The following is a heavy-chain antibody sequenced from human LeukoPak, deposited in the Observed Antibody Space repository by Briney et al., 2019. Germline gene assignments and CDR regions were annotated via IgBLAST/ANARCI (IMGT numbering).Heavy chain of an antibody. D-gene: IGHD5-12*01. CDR2: IYHSGST. CDR1: GYSISSGYY. Sequence: PSETLSLTCAVSGYSISSGYYWAWIRQPPGKGLEWIGSIYHSGSTYYNPSLKSRVTISVDTSKNQFSLKLTSVTAADTAVYYCAREYSGFDYWGQGTLVTVSS. CDR3: AREYSGFDY. J-gene: IGHJ4*02. V-gene: IGHV4-38-2*02.